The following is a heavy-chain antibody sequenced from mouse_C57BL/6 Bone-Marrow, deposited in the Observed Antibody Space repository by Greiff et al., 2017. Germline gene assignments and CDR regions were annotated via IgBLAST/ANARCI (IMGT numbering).Heavy chain of an antibody. J-gene: IGHJ3*01. CDR2: IDPEDGDT. D-gene: IGHD1-1*01. Sequence: EVQLQQSGAELVRPGASVKLSCTASGFNIKDYYMHWVKQRPEQGLEWIGRIDPEDGDTEYAPKFQGKATMTADTSSNTAYLQLISLTSEDTAVYYCTTLYCYGSSCFAYWGQGTLVTVAA. CDR3: TTLYCYGSSCFAY. CDR1: GFNIKDYY. V-gene: IGHV14-1*01.